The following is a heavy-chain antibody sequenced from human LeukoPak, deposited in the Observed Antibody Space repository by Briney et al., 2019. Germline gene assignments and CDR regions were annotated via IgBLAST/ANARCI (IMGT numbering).Heavy chain of an antibody. V-gene: IGHV1-69*04. CDR1: GGTFSSYA. D-gene: IGHD3-9*01. Sequence: SVKVSCKASGGTFSSYAISWVRQAPGQGLEWMGRIIPILGIANYAQKFQGRVTMTRDTSINTAYMEVSSLRSEDSAVYYCARGHAYYDSLTGYSIYALDAWGQGTTVTVSS. CDR2: IIPILGIA. J-gene: IGHJ6*02. CDR3: ARGHAYYDSLTGYSIYALDA.